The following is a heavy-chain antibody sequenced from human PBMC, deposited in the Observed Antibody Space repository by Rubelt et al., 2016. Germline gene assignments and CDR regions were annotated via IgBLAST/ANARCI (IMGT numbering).Heavy chain of an antibody. V-gene: IGHV4-4*02. CDR1: GGSISSSNW. J-gene: IGHJ3*02. CDR2: IYHSGST. Sequence: QVQLQESGPGLVKPSGTLSLTCAVSGGSISSSNWWSWVRQPPGKGLEWIGEIYHSGSTNYNPSLTSRVTMSVDTSKNQFAFKLTSVTAADTAIYYCARVRRTDKVSYDAFDIWGQGTMVTVSS. D-gene: IGHD5-18*01. CDR3: ARVRRTDKVSYDAFDI.